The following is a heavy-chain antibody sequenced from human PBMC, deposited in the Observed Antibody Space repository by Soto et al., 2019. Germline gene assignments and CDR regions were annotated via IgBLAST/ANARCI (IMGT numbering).Heavy chain of an antibody. J-gene: IGHJ4*02. CDR1: GFTFSSYA. CDR2: ISYAGSNE. CDR3: ARDRDRYPKYRFEY. D-gene: IGHD3-9*01. V-gene: IGHV3-30-3*01. Sequence: QVQLVESGGGVVQPGRSLRLSCAASGFTFSSYAMHWVRQAPGKGLEWVAVISYAGSNEYYADSVKGRFTISRDNSKNTLYLQMNSLRAEDTAVYYCARDRDRYPKYRFEYWGQGTLVTVSS.